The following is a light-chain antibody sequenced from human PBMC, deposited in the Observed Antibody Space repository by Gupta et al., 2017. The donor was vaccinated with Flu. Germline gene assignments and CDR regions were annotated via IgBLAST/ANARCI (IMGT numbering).Light chain of an antibody. CDR1: KLVDKY. CDR3: QAWDSSTGVV. J-gene: IGLJ2*01. V-gene: IGLV3-1*01. Sequence: SYELTQPPSVSVSPGQTASITCSGDKLVDKYACWYQQKPGQSPVLVIYQDSKRPSGIPERVSGSNSGNTATLTISGTQAMDEADYYCQAWDSSTGVVFGGGTKLTVL. CDR2: QDS.